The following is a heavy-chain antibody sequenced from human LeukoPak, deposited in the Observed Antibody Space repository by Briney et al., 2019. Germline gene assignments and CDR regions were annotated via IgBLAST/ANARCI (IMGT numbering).Heavy chain of an antibody. J-gene: IGHJ4*02. CDR3: ARLTVTTRGDYFDY. CDR2: ISYNEGDK. Sequence: GGSLRLSCAASGFTFSGYAMHWVRQAPGKGLEWVAVISYNEGDKYYADSVEGRFTISRDNSDNTVYLQMNSLRAEDTAVYYCARLTVTTRGDYFDYWGQGTLVTVSS. CDR1: GFTFSGYA. V-gene: IGHV3-30-3*01. D-gene: IGHD4-17*01.